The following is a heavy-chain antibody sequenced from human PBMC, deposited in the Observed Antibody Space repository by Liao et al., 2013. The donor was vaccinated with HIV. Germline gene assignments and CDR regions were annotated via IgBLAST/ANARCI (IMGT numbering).Heavy chain of an antibody. D-gene: IGHD3-3*01. CDR2: INHSGST. V-gene: IGHV4-34*01. J-gene: IGHJ6*03. CDR1: GGSFSGYY. Sequence: QVQLQQWGAGLLKPSETLSLTCAVYGGSFSGYYWSWIRQPPGKGLEWIGEINHSGSTNYNPSLKSRVTISVDTSKNQFSLKLSSVTAADTAVYYCVREYYDFWSGYRPYYYYYMDVWGKGTTVTVS. CDR3: VREYYDFWSGYRPYYYYYMDV.